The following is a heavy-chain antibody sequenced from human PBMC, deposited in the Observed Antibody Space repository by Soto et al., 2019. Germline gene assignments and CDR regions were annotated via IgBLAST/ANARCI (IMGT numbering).Heavy chain of an antibody. CDR3: AVRNDAFDI. CDR2: ISYDGSNK. J-gene: IGHJ3*02. Sequence: GGSLRLSCAASGFTFSSYAMHWVRQAPGRGLEWVAVISYDGSNKYYADSVKGRFTISRDNSKNTLYLQMNSLRAEDTAVYYCAVRNDAFDIWGQGTMVTVSS. V-gene: IGHV3-30-3*01. CDR1: GFTFSSYA.